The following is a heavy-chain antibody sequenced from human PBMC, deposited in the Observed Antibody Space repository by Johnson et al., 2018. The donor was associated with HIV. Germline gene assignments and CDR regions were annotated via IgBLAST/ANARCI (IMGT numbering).Heavy chain of an antibody. D-gene: IGHD2-2*01. CDR1: GFTFSSNA. J-gene: IGHJ3*02. CDR2: ISYDGKNN. V-gene: IGHV3-30*04. Sequence: QVQLVEAGGGVFQPGRSLRLSCAASGFTFSSNAMHWVRPAPGKGLEWVAVISYDGKNNYYTDSVKGRFTISRDNVKNSLYLQMNSLRAEDTAFYYCAGIVVVPGGLSVWRTFDIWGQGTMVTVYS. CDR3: AGIVVVPGGLSVWRTFDI.